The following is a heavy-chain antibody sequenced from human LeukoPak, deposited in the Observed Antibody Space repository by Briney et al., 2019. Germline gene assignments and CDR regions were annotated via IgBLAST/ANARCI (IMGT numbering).Heavy chain of an antibody. Sequence: NPGGSLRLSCAASGFTFSRYIMNWVRQPPGKGLEWVSSISSSSSYIYYADSVKGRFTISRDNAKNSLYLQMNSLRAEDTALYYCARVKDSSSWYFDYWGQGTLVTVSS. CDR2: ISSSSSYI. D-gene: IGHD6-13*01. V-gene: IGHV3-21*04. CDR3: ARVKDSSSWYFDY. J-gene: IGHJ4*02. CDR1: GFTFSRYI.